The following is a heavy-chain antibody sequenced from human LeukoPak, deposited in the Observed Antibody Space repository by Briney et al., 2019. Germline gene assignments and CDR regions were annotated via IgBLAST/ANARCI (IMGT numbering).Heavy chain of an antibody. CDR3: ASSSSWSGFDY. J-gene: IGHJ4*02. V-gene: IGHV4-4*07. CDR2: IYNSGNT. D-gene: IGHD6-13*01. CDR1: GGSISTNY. Sequence: SETLSLTRTVSGGSISTNYWSWIRQPAGKGLEWIGRIYNSGNTNYSPSLESRVTMSADTSKNRFSLKLSSVTAADTAVYYCASSSSWSGFDYWGQGTLVTVSS.